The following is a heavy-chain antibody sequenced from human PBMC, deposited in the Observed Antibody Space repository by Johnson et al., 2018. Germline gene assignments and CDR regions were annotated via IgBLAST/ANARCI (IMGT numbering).Heavy chain of an antibody. CDR2: ISWNSGSI. D-gene: IGHD4-23*01. Sequence: VQLVQSGGGLVQPGRSLRLSCAASGFTFDDYAMHWVRQAPGKGLEWVSGISWNSGSIGYADSVKGRFTISRDNSKNTLYLQMNSLRAGEPAGYYCAQDEGPGNSGALDIWGQGTMVTVSS. J-gene: IGHJ3*02. V-gene: IGHV3-9*01. CDR3: AQDEGPGNSGALDI. CDR1: GFTFDDYA.